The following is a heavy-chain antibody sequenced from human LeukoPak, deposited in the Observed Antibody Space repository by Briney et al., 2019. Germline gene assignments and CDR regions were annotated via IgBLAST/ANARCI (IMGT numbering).Heavy chain of an antibody. V-gene: IGHV1-69*04. D-gene: IGHD3-16*02. CDR2: IIPILGIA. Sequence: SVKVSCKASGGTFSSYAISWVRQAPGQGLEWMGRIIPILGIANYAQKFQGRVTITADKSTSTAYMELSSLRSEDTAVYYCARGVWGSYPNAFDIWGQGTMVTVSS. J-gene: IGHJ3*02. CDR3: ARGVWGSYPNAFDI. CDR1: GGTFSSYA.